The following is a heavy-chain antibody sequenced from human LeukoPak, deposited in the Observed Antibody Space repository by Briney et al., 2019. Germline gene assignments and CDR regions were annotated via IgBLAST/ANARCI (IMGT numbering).Heavy chain of an antibody. CDR3: TRDTKYLDY. J-gene: IGHJ4*02. D-gene: IGHD3-3*01. V-gene: IGHV3-74*03. CDR2: IRSDGRIT. Sequence: GGSLRLSCAASGLTFSGYWMHWVRQGPGKGLVWVSGIRSDGRITMYADSVKGRFTISRDNAKNTLYLQMNSLRAEDTAVYYCTRDTKYLDYWGQGTLVTVSS. CDR1: GLTFSGYW.